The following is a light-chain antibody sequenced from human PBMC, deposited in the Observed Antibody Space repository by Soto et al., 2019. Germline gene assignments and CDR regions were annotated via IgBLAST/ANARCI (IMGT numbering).Light chain of an antibody. J-gene: IGKJ5*01. Sequence: EIVLTQSPGTLSLSPGEGATLSCRASQSVGRNYLAWFQQKPGQPPRLLISGASSRAAGTPDKFSGSGSGTDFTLTISRLEPEDFAAYFCQQYAEAPITFGQGTRLEIK. CDR1: QSVGRNY. V-gene: IGKV3-20*01. CDR2: GAS. CDR3: QQYAEAPIT.